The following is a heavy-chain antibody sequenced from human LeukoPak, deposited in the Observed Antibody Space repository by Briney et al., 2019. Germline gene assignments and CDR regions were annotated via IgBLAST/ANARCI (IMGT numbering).Heavy chain of an antibody. Sequence: PSETLSLTCAVYGGSFSGYYWSWIRQPPGKGLEWIGEINHSGSTNYNPSLKSRVTISVDTSKNQFSLKLSSVTAADTAVYYCARGFSNLSGPGSGYFRMSGRKYYYMDVWGKGTTVTVSS. V-gene: IGHV4-34*01. CDR3: ARGFSNLSGPGSGYFRMSGRKYYYMDV. D-gene: IGHD3-22*01. J-gene: IGHJ6*03. CDR1: GGSFSGYY. CDR2: INHSGST.